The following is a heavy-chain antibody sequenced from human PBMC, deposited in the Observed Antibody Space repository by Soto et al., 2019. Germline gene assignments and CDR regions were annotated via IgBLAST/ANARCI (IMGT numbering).Heavy chain of an antibody. CDR1: GFTFSDDY. D-gene: IGHD2-15*01. Sequence: QVQLVESGGGLVTPGGALRLSCASSGFTFSDDYMSWIRQAPVKGLEWLSYISPGSRYPAYADSVKGRFTISRDNARRSLSLQMNSLTVDDTAIYYCVRGGGGGLFDPWGQGSMVTVSS. CDR3: VRGGGGGLFDP. CDR2: ISPGSRYP. J-gene: IGHJ5*02. V-gene: IGHV3-11*06.